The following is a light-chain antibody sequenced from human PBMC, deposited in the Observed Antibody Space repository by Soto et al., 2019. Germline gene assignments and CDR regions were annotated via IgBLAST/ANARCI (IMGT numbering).Light chain of an antibody. V-gene: IGLV2-11*01. CDR1: RSDVGGYNY. CDR3: CSYAGSYV. J-gene: IGLJ1*01. CDR2: DVS. Sequence: ALTQPRSVSGSPGQSVTISCTGTRSDVGGYNYVSWYQQHPGKAPKLMIYDVSKRPSGVPDRFSGSKSGNTASLTISGLQAEDEADYYCCSYAGSYVFGTGTKVTVL.